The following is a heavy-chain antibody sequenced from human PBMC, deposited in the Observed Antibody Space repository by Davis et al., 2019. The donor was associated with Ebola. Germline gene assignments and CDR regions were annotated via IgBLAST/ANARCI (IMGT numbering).Heavy chain of an antibody. CDR2: ISTSGSST. J-gene: IGHJ4*02. CDR3: AKAHTID. D-gene: IGHD1-26*01. Sequence: GESLKISCAASGFTFSSYAMSWVRRAPGKGLEWVSGISTSGSSTVYADSVKGRFTISRDNSKNTVYLQMNSLRAEDTAVYYCAKAHTIDWGQGILVTVSS. CDR1: GFTFSSYA. V-gene: IGHV3-23*01.